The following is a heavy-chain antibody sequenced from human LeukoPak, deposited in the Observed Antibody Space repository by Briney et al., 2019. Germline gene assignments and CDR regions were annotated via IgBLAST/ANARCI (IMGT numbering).Heavy chain of an antibody. V-gene: IGHV3-23*01. D-gene: IGHD6-13*01. J-gene: IGHJ4*02. CDR3: AKTGSQRPDY. CDR1: GFTFDDYG. CDR2: ISPSGGIT. Sequence: GGSLRLSCAASGFTFDDYGMSWVRQAPGKGLEWVSGISPSGGITYYTDSVKGRFTISRDNSKNTLYLQMNSLRAEDTAVYYCAKTGSQRPDYWGQGTLVTVSS.